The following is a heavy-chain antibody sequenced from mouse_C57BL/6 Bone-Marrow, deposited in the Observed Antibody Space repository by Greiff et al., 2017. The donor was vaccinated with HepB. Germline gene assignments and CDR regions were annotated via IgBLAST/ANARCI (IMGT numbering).Heavy chain of an antibody. Sequence: VKLMESGAELAKPGASVKLSCKASGYTFTSYWMHWVKQRPGQGLEWIGYINPSSGYTKYNQKFKDKVTFTADKSSSTAYMQLSSLTYEDSAVYYCARKGGLRRWRYFDVWGTGTTVTVSS. CDR2: INPSSGYT. D-gene: IGHD2-2*01. CDR3: ARKGGLRRWRYFDV. V-gene: IGHV1-7*01. J-gene: IGHJ1*03. CDR1: GYTFTSYW.